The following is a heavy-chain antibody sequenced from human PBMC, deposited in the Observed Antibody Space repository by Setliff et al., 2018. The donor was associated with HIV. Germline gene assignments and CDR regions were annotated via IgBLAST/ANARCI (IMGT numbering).Heavy chain of an antibody. CDR3: VCDPRSGRFLEWFYAYFGMDV. V-gene: IGHV1-58*01. J-gene: IGHJ6*02. CDR1: GCTSLNSA. CDR2: IVVGGGNT. Sequence: EKVSCKASGCTSLNSAVPWVRQARGQRLEGIGLIVVGGGNTNYAQNFQGRVIIKMDMSKNTVYMELTGLRSDDTAVYYCVCDPRSGRFLEWFYAYFGMDVWGQGTTVTVSS. D-gene: IGHD3-3*01.